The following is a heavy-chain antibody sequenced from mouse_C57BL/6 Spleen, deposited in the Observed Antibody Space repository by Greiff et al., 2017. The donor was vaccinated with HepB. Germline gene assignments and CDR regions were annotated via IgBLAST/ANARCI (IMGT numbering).Heavy chain of an antibody. Sequence: VQLQQPGTELVKPGASVKLSCKASGYTFTSYWMHWVKQRPGQGLEWIGNINPSNGGTNYNEKFKSKATLTVDKSSSTAYMQLSSLTSEDSAVYYCARMGLRRGGSFDYWGQGTTLTVSS. CDR3: ARMGLRRGGSFDY. CDR2: INPSNGGT. D-gene: IGHD2-4*01. J-gene: IGHJ2*01. CDR1: GYTFTSYW. V-gene: IGHV1-53*01.